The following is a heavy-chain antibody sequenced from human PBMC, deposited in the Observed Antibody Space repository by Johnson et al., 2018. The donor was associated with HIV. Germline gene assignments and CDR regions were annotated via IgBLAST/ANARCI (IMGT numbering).Heavy chain of an antibody. J-gene: IGHJ3*02. Sequence: VQLVESGGGVVQPGRSLRLSCAASGFTFSSYAMHWVRQAPGKGLEWVSGISWNSGSIGYADSVKGRFTISRDNSKNTLYLQMNSLRAEDTAVYYCARESGPSSEAFDIWGQGTMVTVSS. CDR2: ISWNSGSI. CDR1: GFTFSSYA. V-gene: IGHV3-9*01. CDR3: ARESGPSSEAFDI. D-gene: IGHD1-26*01.